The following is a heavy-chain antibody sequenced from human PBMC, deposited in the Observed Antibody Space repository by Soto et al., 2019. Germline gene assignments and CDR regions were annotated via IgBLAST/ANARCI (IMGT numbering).Heavy chain of an antibody. V-gene: IGHV4-61*01. CDR1: FGSFNSGRYY. D-gene: IGHD6-19*01. Sequence: SETLSLTCTVSFGSFNSGRYYWSWIRQPPGKGLEWIGYIYYSGTTKYNPSLKSRVTISVDTSKNQFSLKLSSVTAADPAVYYCARSGSGSGWLGGQGTLVTVSS. J-gene: IGHJ4*02. CDR3: ARSGSGSGWL. CDR2: IYYSGTT.